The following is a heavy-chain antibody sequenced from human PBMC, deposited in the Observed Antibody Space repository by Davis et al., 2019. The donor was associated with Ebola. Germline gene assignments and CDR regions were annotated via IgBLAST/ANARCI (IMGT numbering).Heavy chain of an antibody. CDR2: IIPILGIA. Sequence: SVKVSCKASGGTFSSYAISWVRQAPGQGLEWMGRIIPILGIANYAQKFQGRVTMTRDTSTSTVYMELSSLRSEDTAVYYCARAGIAAAGFDYWGQGTLVTVSS. CDR1: GGTFSSYA. CDR3: ARAGIAAAGFDY. V-gene: IGHV1-69*04. J-gene: IGHJ4*02. D-gene: IGHD6-13*01.